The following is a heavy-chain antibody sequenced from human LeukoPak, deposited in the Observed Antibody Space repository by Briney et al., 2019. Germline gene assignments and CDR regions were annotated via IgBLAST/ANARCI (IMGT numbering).Heavy chain of an antibody. CDR3: ARRIAAAMRYYFDY. CDR2: IYYSGST. D-gene: IGHD6-25*01. J-gene: IGHJ4*02. V-gene: IGHV4-59*08. Sequence: PSETLSLTCTVSGGSISSYYWSWIRQPPGKGLEWIGYIYYSGSTNYNPSLKSRVTISVDTSKNQFSLKLSSVTAADTAVYYCARRIAAAMRYYFDYWGQGTLVTVSS. CDR1: GGSISSYY.